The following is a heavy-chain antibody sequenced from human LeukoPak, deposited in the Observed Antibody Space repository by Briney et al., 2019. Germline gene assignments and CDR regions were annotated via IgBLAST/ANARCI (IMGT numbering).Heavy chain of an antibody. J-gene: IGHJ4*02. CDR1: GFTFSSYG. V-gene: IGHV3-30*18. Sequence: GRSLRLSCAASGFTFSSYGMHWVRRAPGKGLEWVAVISYDGSNKYYADPVKGRFTISRDNSKNTLYLQMNSLRAEDTAVYYCAKMTLGYWGQGTLVTVSS. CDR3: AKMTLGY. CDR2: ISYDGSNK.